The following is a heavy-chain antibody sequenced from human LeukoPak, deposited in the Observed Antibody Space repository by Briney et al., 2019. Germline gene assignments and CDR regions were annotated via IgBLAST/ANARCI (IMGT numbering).Heavy chain of an antibody. CDR2: IQYSGST. CDR3: ASLLRYSSGWLYAFDI. J-gene: IGHJ3*02. V-gene: IGHV4-39*01. Sequence: PSETLSLTCSVSGGSISSSSYYWGWIRQPPEKGLEWIGSIQYSGSTYYNPSLKSRVTVSVDTSKNQFSLKLSSVTAADTAVYYCASLLRYSSGWLYAFDIWGQGTMVTVSS. D-gene: IGHD6-19*01. CDR1: GGSISSSSYY.